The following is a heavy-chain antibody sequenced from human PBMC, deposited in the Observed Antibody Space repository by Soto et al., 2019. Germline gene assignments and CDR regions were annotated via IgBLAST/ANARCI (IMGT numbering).Heavy chain of an antibody. CDR3: ARAMVRGVIKDV. D-gene: IGHD3-10*01. J-gene: IGHJ6*04. CDR1: GGTFSSYT. CDR2: IIPILGIA. Sequence: SVKVSCKASGGTFSSYTISWVRQAPGQGLEWMGRIIPILGIANYAQKFQGRVTITADKSTSTAYMELSSLRSEDTAVYYCARAMVRGVIKDVWGKGTTVTVSS. V-gene: IGHV1-69*02.